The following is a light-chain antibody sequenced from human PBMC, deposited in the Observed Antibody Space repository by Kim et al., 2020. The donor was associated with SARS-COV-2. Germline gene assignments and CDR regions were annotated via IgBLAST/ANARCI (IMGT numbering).Light chain of an antibody. Sequence: VSPGERATLSCRASQSVGSYLAWYQETPGQAPRLLIYEASNRATGIPARFSGSGSGTDFILTISSLEPEDFAVYYCHQRSNWPLTFGGGTKVEIK. CDR3: HQRSNWPLT. J-gene: IGKJ4*01. CDR2: EAS. CDR1: QSVGSY. V-gene: IGKV3-11*01.